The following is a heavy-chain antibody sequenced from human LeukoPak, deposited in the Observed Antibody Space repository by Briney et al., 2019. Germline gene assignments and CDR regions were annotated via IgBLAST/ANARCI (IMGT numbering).Heavy chain of an antibody. CDR2: IIPIFGTA. Sequence: SVKVSCKASGGTFSSYAISWLRQAPGQGLEWMGGIIPIFGTANYAQKFQGRVTITTDESTSTAYMELSSLRSEDTAVYYCARGKIVGIAAAGGYFDYWGQGTLVTVSS. D-gene: IGHD6-13*01. V-gene: IGHV1-69*05. CDR3: ARGKIVGIAAAGGYFDY. J-gene: IGHJ4*02. CDR1: GGTFSSYA.